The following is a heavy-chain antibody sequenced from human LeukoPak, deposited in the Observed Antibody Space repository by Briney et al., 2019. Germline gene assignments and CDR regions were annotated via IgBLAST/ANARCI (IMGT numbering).Heavy chain of an antibody. D-gene: IGHD4-17*01. CDR2: ISAYSGNT. V-gene: IGHV1-18*01. Sequence: ASVKVSCKASGYTFTSYDIIWVRQAPGQGLEWMGWISAYSGNTNYAQKLQGRVTITADKSTSTAYMELSSLRSEDTAVYYCARGDYGNNWFDPWGQGTLVTVSS. CDR1: GYTFTSYD. CDR3: ARGDYGNNWFDP. J-gene: IGHJ5*02.